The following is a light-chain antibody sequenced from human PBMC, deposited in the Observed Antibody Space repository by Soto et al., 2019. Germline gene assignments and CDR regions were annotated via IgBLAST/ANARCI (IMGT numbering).Light chain of an antibody. CDR3: QYYNDYCWT. J-gene: IGKJ1*01. Sequence: DIQLTQSPSTLSASVGDRVTITCRASQSISSWLAWYQQKPGKAPNLLIYKTSNLESGVPSRFSDSGSGTEFTLTISSLQPDDFATYYCQYYNDYCWTFGQGTKVEIK. V-gene: IGKV1-5*03. CDR2: KTS. CDR1: QSISSW.